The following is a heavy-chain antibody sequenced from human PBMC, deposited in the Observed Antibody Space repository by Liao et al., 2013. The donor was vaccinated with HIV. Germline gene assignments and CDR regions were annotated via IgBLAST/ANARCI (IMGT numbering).Heavy chain of an antibody. CDR2: IYYSGST. Sequence: QLQLQESGPGLVKPSETLSLTCTVSGGSISTSSYYWGWIRQPPGKGLEWIGSIYYSGSTYYNPSLKSRVTISVDTSKNQFSLKLSSVTAADTAVYYCARCRGYADAFDIWGPGTMVTVS. V-gene: IGHV4-39*07. CDR3: ARCRGYADAFDI. J-gene: IGHJ3*02. D-gene: IGHD5-12*01. CDR1: GGSISTSSYY.